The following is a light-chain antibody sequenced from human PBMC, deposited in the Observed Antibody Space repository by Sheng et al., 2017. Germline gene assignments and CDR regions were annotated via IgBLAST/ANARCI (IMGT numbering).Light chain of an antibody. V-gene: IGKV3-20*01. CDR3: QNYVDWPYS. Sequence: EIVLTQSPGTLALSPGERATLSCRASQSVSGSFLAWYQQKPGQAPRLLIYGASTRPTGIPARFSGSGSGTDFTLTISSLQSEDFAVYYCQNYVDWPYSFGLGDQGWRSN. CDR2: GAS. J-gene: IGKJ2*03. CDR1: QSVSGSF.